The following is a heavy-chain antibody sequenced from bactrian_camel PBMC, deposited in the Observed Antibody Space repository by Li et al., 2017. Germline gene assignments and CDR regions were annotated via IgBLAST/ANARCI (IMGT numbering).Heavy chain of an antibody. CDR2: IYFDGSLI. CDR1: GFAFSTNG. J-gene: IGHJ6*01. D-gene: IGHD3*01. V-gene: IGHV3-2*01. CDR3: ATAVRPIWCSGGWCYDRTSFGY. Sequence: QVQLVESGGGLVQPGGSLRLSCSASGFAFSTNGMSWVRQAPGKRLEWVSGIYFDGSLIGYADSVKGRFTISRDNAKNTVYLQMNSLKSEDTARYYCATAVRPIWCSGGWCYDRTSFGYWGQGTQV.